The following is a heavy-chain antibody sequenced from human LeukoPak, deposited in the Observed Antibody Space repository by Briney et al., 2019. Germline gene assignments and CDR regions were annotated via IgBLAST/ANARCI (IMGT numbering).Heavy chain of an antibody. V-gene: IGHV3-11*01. J-gene: IGHJ6*02. Sequence: GGSLRLSCAASGFTFSDYYMSWIRQAPGKGLEWVSYISSSGSTIYYADSVKGRFTISRDNAKNSLYLQMNSLRAEDTAVYYCARDLAPLHSNGMDVWGQGTTVTVSS. CDR3: ARDLAPLHSNGMDV. CDR1: GFTFSDYY. CDR2: ISSSGSTI. D-gene: IGHD4-11*01.